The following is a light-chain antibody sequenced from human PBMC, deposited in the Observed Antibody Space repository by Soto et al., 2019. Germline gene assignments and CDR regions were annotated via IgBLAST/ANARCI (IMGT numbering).Light chain of an antibody. CDR2: EAS. CDR1: QGISSA. J-gene: IGKJ3*01. V-gene: IGKV1D-13*01. CDR3: QQFNNSPFT. Sequence: AIQLTQSPSSLAASVGDRVTITCRASQGISSALAWYQQKPGKVPKVLIYEASSLESGVPSRFSGSGSGTDFTLTISSLQPEDFATYYCQQFNNSPFTFGPGTKVDIK.